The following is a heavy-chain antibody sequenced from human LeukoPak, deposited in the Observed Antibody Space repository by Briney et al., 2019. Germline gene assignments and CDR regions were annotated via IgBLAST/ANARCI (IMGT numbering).Heavy chain of an antibody. J-gene: IGHJ4*02. CDR1: GYTFTGYY. CDR2: INPNSGGT. D-gene: IGHD6-19*01. V-gene: IGHV1-2*02. CDR3: ARDGGQWLVQYYFDY. Sequence: VSVKVSCKASGYTFTGYYMHWVRQAPGQGLEWMGWINPNSGGTNYAQKFQGRVTMTRDTSISTAYMELSRLRSDDTAVYYCARDGGQWLVQYYFDYWGQGTLVTVSS.